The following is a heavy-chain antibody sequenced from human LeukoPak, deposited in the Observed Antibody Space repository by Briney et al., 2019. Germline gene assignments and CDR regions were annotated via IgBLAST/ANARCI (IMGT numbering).Heavy chain of an antibody. D-gene: IGHD2-2*01. CDR3: ARDYDIGYCSSTSCYHFDY. Sequence: GGSLRLSCAASGFTFTNYAMTWVRQAPGKGLEWVSAISGSGDKTHYADSVKGRFTISRDNAKNSLSLQMNSLRAEDTAVYYCARDYDIGYCSSTSCYHFDYWGQGTLVTVSS. CDR2: ISGSGDKT. V-gene: IGHV3-23*01. J-gene: IGHJ4*02. CDR1: GFTFTNYA.